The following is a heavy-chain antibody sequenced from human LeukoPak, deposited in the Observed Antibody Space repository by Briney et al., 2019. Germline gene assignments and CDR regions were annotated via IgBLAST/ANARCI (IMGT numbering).Heavy chain of an antibody. CDR3: ARETDSSLLDH. Sequence: GGSLRLSCAASGFTFSSYWMTWVRQAPGKGLEWVANINRDASEKYYVDSVKGRFTISRDNAKNSLYLQMTSLRVEDTAVYYCARETDSSLLDHWGQGTLVTVSS. CDR1: GFTFSSYW. CDR2: INRDASEK. V-gene: IGHV3-7*03. D-gene: IGHD3-22*01. J-gene: IGHJ4*02.